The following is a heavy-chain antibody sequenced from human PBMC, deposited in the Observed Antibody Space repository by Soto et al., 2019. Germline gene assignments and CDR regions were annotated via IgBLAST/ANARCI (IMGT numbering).Heavy chain of an antibody. CDR3: ARGPTRSYNYFDP. J-gene: IGHJ5*02. Sequence: GASVKVSCKASGYLFTNYGITWVRRAPGQGLEWMGWISANSGITYNAERLQGRVTMTTDTSTSTAYLELRNLGPDDTAIYYCARGPTRSYNYFDPWGQGTLVTVSS. CDR2: ISANSGIT. V-gene: IGHV1-18*01. CDR1: GYLFTNYG.